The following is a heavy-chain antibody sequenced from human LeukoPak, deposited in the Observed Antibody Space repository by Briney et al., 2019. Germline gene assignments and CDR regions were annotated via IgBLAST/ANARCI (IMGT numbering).Heavy chain of an antibody. CDR1: GGTFSSNT. CDR3: ARSIAVAGSLY. D-gene: IGHD6-19*01. Sequence: SSVKVSCKASGGTFSSNTISWVRQAPGQGLEWMGRTIPILGIANYAQKFQGRVTITADKSTSTAYMELSSLRSEDTAVYYCARSIAVAGSLYWGQGTLVTVSS. J-gene: IGHJ4*02. V-gene: IGHV1-69*02. CDR2: TIPILGIA.